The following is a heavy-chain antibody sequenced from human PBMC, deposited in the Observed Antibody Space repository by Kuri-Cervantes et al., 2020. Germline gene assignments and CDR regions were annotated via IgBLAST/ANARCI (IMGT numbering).Heavy chain of an antibody. CDR1: GGSISSVGFY. V-gene: IGHV4-39*07. CDR2: ISYTGST. CDR3: ARVAQTVYDTDYYYYYYMDV. D-gene: IGHD5/OR15-5a*01. Sequence: GSLRLSCTVSGGSISSVGFYWGWIRLSPGKGLEWIGSISYTGSTYYSPSLRSRVTISVDTSKKQFSLELNSVTAADTAMYYCARVAQTVYDTDYYYYYYMDVWGKGTTVTVSS. J-gene: IGHJ6*03.